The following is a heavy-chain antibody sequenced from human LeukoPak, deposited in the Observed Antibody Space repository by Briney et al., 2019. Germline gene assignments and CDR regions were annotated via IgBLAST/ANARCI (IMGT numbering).Heavy chain of an antibody. CDR3: ARDLHSSAPGDFDY. CDR1: GYTFTGYY. D-gene: IGHD6-13*01. Sequence: APVKVSCKASGYTFTGYYMHWVRQAPGQGLEWMGRINPNSGGTNYAQKFQGRVTMTRDTSISTAYMELSTLRSDDTAVYYCARDLHSSAPGDFDYWGQGSLVTVSS. CDR2: INPNSGGT. J-gene: IGHJ4*02. V-gene: IGHV1-2*06.